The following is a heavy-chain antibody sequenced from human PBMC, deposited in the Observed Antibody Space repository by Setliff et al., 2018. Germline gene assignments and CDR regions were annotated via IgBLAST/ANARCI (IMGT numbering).Heavy chain of an antibody. CDR1: GFTFSTYW. V-gene: IGHV3-7*01. CDR2: IKQDGSEK. D-gene: IGHD1-26*01. J-gene: IGHJ6*03. CDR3: ARDREVVGSTRGTYYHYYHMDV. Sequence: GGSLRLSCAASGFTFSTYWMSWVRQAPGKGLEWVANIKQDGSEKYYVDSVKGRFTISRDNAKNSLYLQMNSLRAEDTAVYYCARDREVVGSTRGTYYHYYHMDVWGKGTTVTVSS.